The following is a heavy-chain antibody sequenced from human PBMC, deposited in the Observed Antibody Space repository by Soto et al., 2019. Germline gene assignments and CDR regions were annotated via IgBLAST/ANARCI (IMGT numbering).Heavy chain of an antibody. CDR2: INPNSGGT. V-gene: IGHV1-2*04. J-gene: IGHJ3*02. Sequence: ASVKVSCKASGYTFTGYYMHWVRQAPGQGLEWMGWINPNSGGTNYAQKFQGWVTMTRDTSISTAYMELSRLRSDDTAVYYCAIYSGYRALGDAFDIWGQGTLVTVSS. CDR1: GYTFTGYY. D-gene: IGHD6-25*01. CDR3: AIYSGYRALGDAFDI.